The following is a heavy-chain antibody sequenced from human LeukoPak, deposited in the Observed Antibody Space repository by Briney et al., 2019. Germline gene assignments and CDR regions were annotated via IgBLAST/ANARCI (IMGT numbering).Heavy chain of an antibody. V-gene: IGHV3-74*01. CDR1: GFTFSNYW. J-gene: IGHJ5*02. CDR2: INSDGINT. D-gene: IGHD3-22*01. Sequence: RPGGSLRHSCAASGFTFSNYWMHWVRQAPRKGLVWVSCINSDGINTSYADSVKGRFTISRDNAKNTLNLQMNSLRAEDTAVYYCARDLGQYYDTSDNWFDPWGQGTLVTVSS. CDR3: ARDLGQYYDTSDNWFDP.